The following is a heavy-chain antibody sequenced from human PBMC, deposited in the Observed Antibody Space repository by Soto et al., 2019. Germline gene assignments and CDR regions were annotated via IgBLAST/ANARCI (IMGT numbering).Heavy chain of an antibody. Sequence: GGSLRLSCAASGFTFDDYAMHWVRQVPGKGLEWVSGIKSKSAGETTDYADPVKGRFTISRDDSKDTLYLHMDSLETGDTAVYYCSTGSPFSGSVFDYWGQGTLVTVSS. CDR3: STGSPFSGSVFDY. CDR2: IKSKSAGETT. CDR1: GFTFDDYA. V-gene: IGHV3-15*05. J-gene: IGHJ4*02. D-gene: IGHD1-26*01.